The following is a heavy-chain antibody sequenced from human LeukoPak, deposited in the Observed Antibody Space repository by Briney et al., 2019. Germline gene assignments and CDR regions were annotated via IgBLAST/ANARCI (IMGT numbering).Heavy chain of an antibody. CDR3: AREAYDSSGYFADYFDY. CDR2: IKQDGSEK. Sequence: GGSLRLSCAASGFTFSSYWMSWVRQAPGKGLEWVANIKQDGSEKYYVDSVKGRFTISRDNAKNSLYLQMNSLRAEDTAVYYCAREAYDSSGYFADYFDYWGQGTLVTVSS. CDR1: GFTFSSYW. J-gene: IGHJ4*02. V-gene: IGHV3-7*04. D-gene: IGHD3-22*01.